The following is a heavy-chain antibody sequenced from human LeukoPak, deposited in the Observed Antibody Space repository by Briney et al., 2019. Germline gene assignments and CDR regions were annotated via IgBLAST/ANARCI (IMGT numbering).Heavy chain of an antibody. CDR3: ARDLITMVRGVIWN. CDR1: GFTFSSYS. CDR2: ISSSSSYL. V-gene: IGHV3-21*01. D-gene: IGHD3-10*01. Sequence: GGSLRLSCAASGFTFSSYSMNWVRQAPGKGLEWVSSISSSSSYLYYADSVKGRFTISRDKAKNSLYLQMNSLRAEDTAVYYCARDLITMVRGVIWNWGQGTLVTVSS. J-gene: IGHJ4*02.